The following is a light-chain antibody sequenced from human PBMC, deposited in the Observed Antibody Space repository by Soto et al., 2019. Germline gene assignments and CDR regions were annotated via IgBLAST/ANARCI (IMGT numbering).Light chain of an antibody. CDR3: QQYGSSSWT. J-gene: IGKJ1*01. CDR1: QSVSSSY. V-gene: IGKV3-20*01. Sequence: EIVLTQSPGTLSLHQGERATLSCRASQSVSSSYLAWYQQKPGQAPRLLIYGASSRATGIPDRFSGSGSGTDFTLTISRLEPEDFAVYYCQQYGSSSWTFGQRTKVDI. CDR2: GAS.